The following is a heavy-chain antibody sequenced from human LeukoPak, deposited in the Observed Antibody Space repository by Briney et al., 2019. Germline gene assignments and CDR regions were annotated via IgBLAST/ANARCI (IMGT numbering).Heavy chain of an antibody. J-gene: IGHJ3*02. Sequence: SETLSLTCTVSGCSISSCSYYWICIRQPAGKGLEWIGRIYTSGSTNYNPSLKSRVTISVDTSKNQLSLKLSSVTAPGTPVYFCAREPNQCYSGYRDKAFYICGQGTMVTVSS. D-gene: IGHD5-12*01. CDR2: IYTSGST. CDR3: AREPNQCYSGYRDKAFYI. CDR1: GCSISSCSYY. V-gene: IGHV4-61*02.